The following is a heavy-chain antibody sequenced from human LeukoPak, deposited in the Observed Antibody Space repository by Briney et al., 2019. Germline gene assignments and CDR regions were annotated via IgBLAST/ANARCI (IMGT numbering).Heavy chain of an antibody. J-gene: IGHJ4*02. CDR2: IYYSGST. Sequence: SETLSLTCTVSGGSISGYYWGWIRQPPGKGLEWIGSIYYSGSTYYNPSLKSRVTISVDTSKNQFSLKLSSVTAADTAVYYCASLYCGGDCYPDYWGQGTPVTVSS. CDR3: ASLYCGGDCYPDY. CDR1: GGSISGYY. V-gene: IGHV4-39*01. D-gene: IGHD2-21*02.